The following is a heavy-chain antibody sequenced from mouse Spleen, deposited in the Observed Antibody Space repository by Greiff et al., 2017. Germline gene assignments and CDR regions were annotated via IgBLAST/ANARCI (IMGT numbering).Heavy chain of an antibody. CDR2: INYDGSST. CDR3: AREGHAMDY. V-gene: IGHV5-16*01. Sequence: EVKLVESEGGLVQPGSSMKLSCTASGFTFSDYYMAWVRQIPEKGLEWVATINYDGSSTYYLDSLKSRFIISRDNAKNILYLQMSSLKSEDTATYYCAREGHAMDYWGQGTSVTVSS. J-gene: IGHJ4*01. CDR1: GFTFSDYY.